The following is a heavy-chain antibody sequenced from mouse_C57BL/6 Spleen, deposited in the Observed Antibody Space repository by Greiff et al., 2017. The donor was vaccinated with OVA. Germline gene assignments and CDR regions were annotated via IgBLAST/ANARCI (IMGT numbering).Heavy chain of an antibody. V-gene: IGHV1-52*01. Sequence: QVQLQQPGAELVRPGSSVKLSCKASGYTFTSYWMHWVKQRPIQGLEWIGNIDPSDSETHYNQKFKDKATLTVDKSSSTAYMQLSSLTSEDSAVYDCARERGGLDSSGVFAYWGQGTLVTVSA. J-gene: IGHJ3*01. D-gene: IGHD3-2*02. CDR3: ARERGGLDSSGVFAY. CDR1: GYTFTSYW. CDR2: IDPSDSET.